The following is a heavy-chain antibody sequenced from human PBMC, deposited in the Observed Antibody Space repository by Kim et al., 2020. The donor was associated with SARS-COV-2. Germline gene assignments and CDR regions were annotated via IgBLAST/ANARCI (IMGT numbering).Heavy chain of an antibody. D-gene: IGHD6-19*01. CDR2: IYYSGST. CDR3: ARAPGQWLAGGDYWFDP. CDR1: CGSISSGGYY. J-gene: IGHJ5*02. Sequence: SETLSLTCTVSCGSISSGGYYWSWIRQHPGKGLEWIGYIYYSGSTYYNPSLKSRVTISVDTSKNQFSLKLSSVTAADTAVYYCARAPGQWLAGGDYWFDPWGQGTLVTISS. V-gene: IGHV4-31*03.